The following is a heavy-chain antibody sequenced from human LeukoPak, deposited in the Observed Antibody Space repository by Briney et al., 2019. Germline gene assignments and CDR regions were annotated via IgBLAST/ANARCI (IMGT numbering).Heavy chain of an antibody. CDR1: GFIFSNYA. CDR2: IGGRDSGT. CDR3: AKWGDYDILTGYYDSDY. D-gene: IGHD3-9*01. V-gene: IGHV3-23*01. J-gene: IGHJ4*02. Sequence: PGASLRLSCAASGFIFSNYAMSWVRQAPGKGLEWVSAIGGRDSGTYYADSMRGRFTVSRDDPKNTLYLQMNTLRAEDTAVYYCAKWGDYDILTGYYDSDYWGQGTLVTVSS.